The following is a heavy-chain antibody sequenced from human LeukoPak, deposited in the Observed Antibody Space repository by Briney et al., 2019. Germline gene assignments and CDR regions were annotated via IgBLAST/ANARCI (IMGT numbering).Heavy chain of an antibody. CDR2: TYYRSKWYN. D-gene: IGHD3-10*01. Sequence: SQTLSLTCAISGDSVSSNSAAWNWIRQSPSRGLEWLGRTYYRSKWYNDYAVSVKSRITINPDTSKNQFSLKLSSVTAADTAVYYCARHRPFTMVRGALKWYNWFDPWGQGTLVTVSS. CDR1: GDSVSSNSAA. J-gene: IGHJ5*02. CDR3: ARHRPFTMVRGALKWYNWFDP. V-gene: IGHV6-1*01.